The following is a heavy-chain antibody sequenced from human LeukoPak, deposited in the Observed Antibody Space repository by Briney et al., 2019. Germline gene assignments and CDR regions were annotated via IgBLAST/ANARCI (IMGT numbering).Heavy chain of an antibody. J-gene: IGHJ4*02. CDR2: IYYSGST. V-gene: IGHV4-59*01. Sequence: SETLSLTCTVSGGSMSSYYWSWIRQPPGKGLEWIGYIYYSGSTNYNPSLKSRVTISADTSKNQFSLKLSSVTAADTAVYYCARATGYGSGSYNDYWGQGTLVTVSS. CDR3: ARATGYGSGSYNDY. CDR1: GGSMSSYY. D-gene: IGHD3-10*01.